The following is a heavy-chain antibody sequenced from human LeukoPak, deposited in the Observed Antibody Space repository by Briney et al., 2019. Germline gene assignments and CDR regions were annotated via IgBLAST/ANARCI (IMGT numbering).Heavy chain of an antibody. Sequence: ASVKVSCKASRYTFTSYAMNWVRQAPGQGLEWMGWINTNTGNPTYAQGFTGRFVFSLDTSVSTAYLQISSLKAEDTAVYYCARAWDTAMVLQVDYWGQGTLVTVSS. CDR3: ARAWDTAMVLQVDY. J-gene: IGHJ4*02. CDR1: RYTFTSYA. D-gene: IGHD5-18*01. CDR2: INTNTGNP. V-gene: IGHV7-4-1*02.